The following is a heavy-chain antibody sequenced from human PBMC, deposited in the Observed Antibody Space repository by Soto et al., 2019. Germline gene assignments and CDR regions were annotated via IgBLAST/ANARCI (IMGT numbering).Heavy chain of an antibody. Sequence: QVQLQESGPGLVKPSQTLSLTCTVSGGSISSGGYYWSWIRQHPGKGLEWIGYIYYSGSNYYNPSLKSRVTISVDTSKNQFSLKLSSVTAADTAVYYCARGYSSGWYYFDYWGQGTLVTVSS. V-gene: IGHV4-31*03. D-gene: IGHD6-19*01. J-gene: IGHJ4*02. CDR3: ARGYSSGWYYFDY. CDR2: IYYSGSN. CDR1: GGSISSGGYY.